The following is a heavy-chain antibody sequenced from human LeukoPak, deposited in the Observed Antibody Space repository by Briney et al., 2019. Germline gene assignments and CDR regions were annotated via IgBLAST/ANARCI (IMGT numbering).Heavy chain of an antibody. CDR1: GGSISSGDYY. Sequence: PSETLSLTCTVSGGSISSGDYYWSWIRQPPGKGLEWIGYIYYSGNTYYNPSLKSRITISIDTSKNQFSLKLNSVTAADTAVYYCARDRFVGATFDYWGQGTLVTVSS. V-gene: IGHV4-30-4*01. D-gene: IGHD1-26*01. CDR3: ARDRFVGATFDY. CDR2: IYYSGNT. J-gene: IGHJ4*02.